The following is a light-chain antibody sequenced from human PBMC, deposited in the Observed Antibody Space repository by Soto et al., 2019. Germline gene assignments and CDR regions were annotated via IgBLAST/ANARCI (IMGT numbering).Light chain of an antibody. J-gene: IGLJ1*01. V-gene: IGLV1-40*01. Sequence: VLTRPPSMSGAPGPVVTISCTGSSSNIGAGYDVHWYQRLPGTAPKVLIYGNTNRPSGVPDRFSGSKSDTSASLAITGLQADDEADYYCQSYDSSLITYVFGTGTKVTVL. CDR3: QSYDSSLITYV. CDR1: SSNIGAGYD. CDR2: GNT.